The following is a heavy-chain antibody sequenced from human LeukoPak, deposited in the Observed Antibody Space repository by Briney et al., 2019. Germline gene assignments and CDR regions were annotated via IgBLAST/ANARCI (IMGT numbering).Heavy chain of an antibody. Sequence: SVKVSCKASRGTFSNYAISWVRQAPGQGLEWMGGIIPIFGTANYAQKFQGRVTITADESTSTAYMELSSLRSEDTAVYYCARGSALLALSFDYWGQGTLVTVSS. CDR2: IIPIFGTA. V-gene: IGHV1-69*01. CDR1: RGTFSNYA. D-gene: IGHD2-15*01. CDR3: ARGSALLALSFDY. J-gene: IGHJ4*02.